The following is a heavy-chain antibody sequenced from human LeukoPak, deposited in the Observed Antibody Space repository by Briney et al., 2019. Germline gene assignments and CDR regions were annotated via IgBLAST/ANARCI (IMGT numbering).Heavy chain of an antibody. D-gene: IGHD6-19*01. V-gene: IGHV1-69*04. CDR3: AREQNVGSGWALDASDI. CDR2: IIPIFGIA. CDR1: GGTFSSYA. Sequence: GASVEVSCKASGGTFSSYAISWVRQAPGQGLEWMGRIIPIFGIANYAQKLQGRVTITADKSTSTAYMELSSLRSEDTAVYYCAREQNVGSGWALDASDIWGQGTMVTVSS. J-gene: IGHJ3*02.